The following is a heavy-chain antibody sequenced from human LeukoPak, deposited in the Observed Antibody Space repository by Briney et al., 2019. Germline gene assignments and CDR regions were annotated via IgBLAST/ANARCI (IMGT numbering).Heavy chain of an antibody. D-gene: IGHD3-10*02. CDR2: INWNGGST. CDR3: ARARLGELLKPRYYYYMDV. J-gene: IGHJ6*03. V-gene: IGHV3-20*04. CDR1: GFTFSSYA. Sequence: PWGSLRLSCAASGFTFSSYAMNWVRQAPGKGLEWVSAINWNGGSTGYADSVKGRFTISRDNAKNSLYLQMNSLRAEDTALYYCARARLGELLKPRYYYYMDVWGKGTTVTVSS.